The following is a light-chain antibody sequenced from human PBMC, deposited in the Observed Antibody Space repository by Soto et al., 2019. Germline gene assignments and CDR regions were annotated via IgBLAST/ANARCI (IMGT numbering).Light chain of an antibody. CDR1: QSVNIY. CDR2: GAS. Sequence: EIVMTQSPATLSVSPGERATLSCRASQSVNIYLAWYQQKPGQAPRLLIFGASNRATDIPDRFIGSGSGTDFTLTITRLEPEDFSVYYCQQYGSLPPTFGQGTKVDIK. V-gene: IGKV3-20*01. CDR3: QQYGSLPPT. J-gene: IGKJ1*01.